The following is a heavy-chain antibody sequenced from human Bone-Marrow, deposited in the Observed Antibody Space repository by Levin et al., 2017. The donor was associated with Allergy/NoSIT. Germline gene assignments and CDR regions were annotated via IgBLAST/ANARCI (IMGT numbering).Heavy chain of an antibody. V-gene: IGHV1-18*01. CDR2: VSGNNENR. CDR1: GYTFVSFG. CDR3: ARDDEIGITVKDY. J-gene: IGHJ4*02. D-gene: IGHD1-14*01. Sequence: WASVKVSCKTSGYTFVSFGMSWVRQAPGQGLEWMGWVSGNNENRKYAQRFQDRVTMTTDASTSTAYMELRSLRPDDTAVYFCARDDEIGITVKDYWGQGTQVIVSS.